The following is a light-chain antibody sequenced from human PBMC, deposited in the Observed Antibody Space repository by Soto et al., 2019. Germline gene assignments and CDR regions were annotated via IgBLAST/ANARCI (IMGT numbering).Light chain of an antibody. J-gene: IGKJ1*01. Sequence: EIVLTQSPGALSLSPGERATLSCRTSQSVSTNYLAWYQEKPGQAPRLLIYGASSRATGIPDRFSGSGSGTDFTLPISRLEPEDFAVYYCQHYGSSPPTWTFGQGTKVEIK. CDR1: QSVSTNY. CDR3: QHYGSSPPTWT. V-gene: IGKV3-20*01. CDR2: GAS.